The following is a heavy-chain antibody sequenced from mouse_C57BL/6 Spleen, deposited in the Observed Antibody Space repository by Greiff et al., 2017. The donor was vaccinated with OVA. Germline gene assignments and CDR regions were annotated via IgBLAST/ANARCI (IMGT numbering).Heavy chain of an antibody. Sequence: EVNVVESGGGLVKPGGSLKLSCAASGFTFSSYAMSWVRQTPEKRLEWVATLSDGGSYTYYPDNVKGRFTISRDNAKNNLYLQMSHLKSEDTAMYYCARAYDYDGGNYFDYWGQGTTLTVSS. CDR3: ARAYDYDGGNYFDY. CDR1: GFTFSSYA. J-gene: IGHJ2*01. D-gene: IGHD2-4*01. V-gene: IGHV5-4*03. CDR2: LSDGGSYT.